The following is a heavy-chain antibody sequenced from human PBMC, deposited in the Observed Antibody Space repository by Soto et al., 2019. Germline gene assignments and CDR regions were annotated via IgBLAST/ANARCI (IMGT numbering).Heavy chain of an antibody. Sequence: QVQLQESGPGLVKPSDTLSLTCADSGYSISNSNWWGWIRQPPGKGLEWIGYIYYSGSTYYNTSLKSRVTMSLDTSRNQCSLKLSSVTAVDTALYYCARIAPTAAGPHDAFDIWGQGTMVTVSS. V-gene: IGHV4-28*01. CDR3: ARIAPTAAGPHDAFDI. J-gene: IGHJ3*02. CDR2: IYYSGST. D-gene: IGHD6-13*01. CDR1: GYSISNSNW.